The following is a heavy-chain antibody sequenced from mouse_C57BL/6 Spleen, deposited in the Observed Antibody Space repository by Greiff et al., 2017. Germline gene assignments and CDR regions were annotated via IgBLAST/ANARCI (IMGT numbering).Heavy chain of an antibody. J-gene: IGHJ4*01. CDR3: AGFNGLYYYAMDY. Sequence: VQLQQSGPELVKPGASVKISCKASGYAFSSSWMNWVKQRPGKGLEWIGRIYPGDGDTNYNGKFKGKATLTADKSSSTAYIQLSRLASEDSAVYFCAGFNGLYYYAMDYRGQGTSVTVST. CDR2: IYPGDGDT. CDR1: GYAFSSSW. D-gene: IGHD3-1*01. V-gene: IGHV1-82*01.